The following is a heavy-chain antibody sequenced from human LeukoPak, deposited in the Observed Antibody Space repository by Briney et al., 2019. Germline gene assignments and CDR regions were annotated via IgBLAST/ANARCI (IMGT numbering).Heavy chain of an antibody. Sequence: PGRSLRLSCAASVFTFSSYGMHWVRQAPGRGLEWVAVISYDGSNKYYADSVKGRFTISRDNSKNTLYLQMNSLRAEDTAVYYCAKGRGGNWKSAFDYWGQGTLVTVSS. CDR3: AKGRGGNWKSAFDY. J-gene: IGHJ4*02. D-gene: IGHD4-23*01. V-gene: IGHV3-30*18. CDR2: ISYDGSNK. CDR1: VFTFSSYG.